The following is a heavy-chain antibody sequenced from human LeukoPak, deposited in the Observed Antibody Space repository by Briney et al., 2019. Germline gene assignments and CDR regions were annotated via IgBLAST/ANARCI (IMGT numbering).Heavy chain of an antibody. CDR2: ISAYNGNT. J-gene: IGHJ5*02. CDR3: ARQLKSGYSSFWFDP. Sequence: VASVKVSCKASGHTFTSYGISWVRQAPGQGLEWMGWISAYNGNTNYAQKLQGRVTMTTDTSTSTAYMELRSLRSDDTAVYYCARQLKSGYSSFWFDPWGQGTLVTVSS. D-gene: IGHD6-13*01. CDR1: GHTFTSYG. V-gene: IGHV1-18*01.